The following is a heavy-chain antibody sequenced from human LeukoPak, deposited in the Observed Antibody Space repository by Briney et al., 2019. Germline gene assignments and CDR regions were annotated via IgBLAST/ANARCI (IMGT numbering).Heavy chain of an antibody. V-gene: IGHV5-51*01. CDR3: ARPLSITGTIDY. CDR2: IYPGDSDT. CDR1: GYSFTNYW. D-gene: IGHD1/OR15-1a*01. Sequence: GESLKISCTASGYSFTNYWIAWVRQMPGKGLKWMGIIYPGDSDTRYSPSFQGQVTISADKSITTAYLQWSSLKASDTAMYYCARPLSITGTIDYWGQGTLVTVSS. J-gene: IGHJ4*02.